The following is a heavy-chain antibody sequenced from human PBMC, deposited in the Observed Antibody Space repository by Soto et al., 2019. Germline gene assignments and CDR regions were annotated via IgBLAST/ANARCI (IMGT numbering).Heavy chain of an antibody. D-gene: IGHD5-18*01. J-gene: IGHJ4*02. CDR1: GGSITSDYSC. CDR3: ARGPSGDTAHY. CDR2: IFDSGTT. Sequence: SETLCLTCTVSGGSITSDYSCWSWIRQPPGEGLEWIGHIFDSGTTYTNPSLRSQVAISLDTSKNHFSLTLSSVTAADTAVYYCARGPSGDTAHYWGQGALVTVSS. V-gene: IGHV4-30-4*01.